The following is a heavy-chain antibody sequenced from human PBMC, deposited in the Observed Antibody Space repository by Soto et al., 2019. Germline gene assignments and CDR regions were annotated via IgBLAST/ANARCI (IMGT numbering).Heavy chain of an antibody. Sequence: PGGSLRLSCAASGFTFSSYWMSWVRQAPGKGLEWVANIKQDGSEKYYVDSVKGRFTISRDNAKNSLYLQMNSLRAEDTAVYYCARDSYYYDSSGQVDYWGQGTLVTV. V-gene: IGHV3-7*03. CDR1: GFTFSSYW. J-gene: IGHJ4*02. D-gene: IGHD3-22*01. CDR2: IKQDGSEK. CDR3: ARDSYYYDSSGQVDY.